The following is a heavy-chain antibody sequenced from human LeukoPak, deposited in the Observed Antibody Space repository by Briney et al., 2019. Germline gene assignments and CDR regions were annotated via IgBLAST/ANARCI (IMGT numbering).Heavy chain of an antibody. D-gene: IGHD3-9*01. J-gene: IGHJ4*02. Sequence: PGGSLRLSCAASGFTFSSYEMNWVRQAPGKGLEWVSYISSSGSTIYYADSVKGRFTISRDNAKNSLYLQMNSLRAEDTAVYYCASEADWPYSPYFDYWGQGTLVTVSS. CDR3: ASEADWPYSPYFDY. CDR1: GFTFSSYE. V-gene: IGHV3-48*03. CDR2: ISSSGSTI.